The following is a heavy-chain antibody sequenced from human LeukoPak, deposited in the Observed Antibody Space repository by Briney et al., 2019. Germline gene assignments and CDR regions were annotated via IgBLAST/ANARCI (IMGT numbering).Heavy chain of an antibody. CDR3: ARHFWSGYYISFDM. J-gene: IGHJ3*02. CDR2: ISAYNGNT. D-gene: IGHD3-3*02. V-gene: IGHV1-18*01. CDR1: GHMFRTYG. Sequence: ASVNVSCKASGHMFRTYGMTWVRQAPGQGLVSMGWISAYNGNTKYAQKFQGRVTMTTDTSTSTAYMEMTSLRSDDTAVYYCARHFWSGYYISFDMWGQGTAVIVSS.